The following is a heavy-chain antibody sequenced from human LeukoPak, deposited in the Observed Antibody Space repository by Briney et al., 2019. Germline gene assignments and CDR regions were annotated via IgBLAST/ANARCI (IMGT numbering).Heavy chain of an antibody. V-gene: IGHV3-30*18. D-gene: IGHD6-13*01. J-gene: IGHJ4*02. CDR2: ISYDGSDK. CDR3: AKDADLAAAGYYFDY. Sequence: PGGSLRLSCTVSGFTFDDYAMHWVRHTPGKGLEWVAVISYDGSDKYYVDSVKGRFTISRDNTKNTLYLQMDSLRVEDTAVYHCAKDADLAAAGYYFDYWGQGTLVTVSS. CDR1: GFTFDDYA.